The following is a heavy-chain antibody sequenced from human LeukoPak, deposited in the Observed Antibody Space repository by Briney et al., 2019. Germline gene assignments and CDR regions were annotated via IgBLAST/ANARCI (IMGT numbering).Heavy chain of an antibody. CDR2: INYSGST. CDR1: GGSISSYY. D-gene: IGHD4-17*01. J-gene: IGHJ6*02. V-gene: IGHV4-59*01. Sequence: SETLSLTCTASGGSISSYYWSWIRQPPGKGLEWIGYINYSGSTKYNPSLKSRVTISIDTSKNQFSLKLSSVTAADTAVYYCAREGYGVNYYGMDVWGQGTTVTVSS. CDR3: AREGYGVNYYGMDV.